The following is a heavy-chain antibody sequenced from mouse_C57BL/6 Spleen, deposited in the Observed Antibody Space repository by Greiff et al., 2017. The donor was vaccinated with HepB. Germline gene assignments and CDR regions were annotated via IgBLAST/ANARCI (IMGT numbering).Heavy chain of an antibody. CDR1: GYAFSSYW. CDR3: AREYLLLRDYAMDY. CDR2: IYPGDGDT. V-gene: IGHV1-80*01. Sequence: QVQLQQSGAELVKPGASVKISCKASGYAFSSYWMNWVKQRPGKGLEWIGQIYPGDGDTNYNGKFKGKATLTADKSSSTAYMQLSSLTSEDSAVYFCAREYLLLRDYAMDYWGQGTSVTVSS. D-gene: IGHD1-1*01. J-gene: IGHJ4*01.